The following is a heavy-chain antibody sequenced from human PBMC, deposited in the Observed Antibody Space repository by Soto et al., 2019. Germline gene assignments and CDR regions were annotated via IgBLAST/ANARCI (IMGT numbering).Heavy chain of an antibody. V-gene: IGHV3-30*18. CDR1: GFTFSSYG. CDR2: ISYDGSNK. J-gene: IGHJ5*02. D-gene: IGHD1-26*01. Sequence: PGGSLRLSCAASGFTFSSYGMHWVRQAPGKGLEWVAVISYDGSNKYYADSVKGRFTISRDNSKNTLYLQMNSLRAEDTAVYYCAKDGGSHIFNFNWFDPWGQGTLVTVSS. CDR3: AKDGGSHIFNFNWFDP.